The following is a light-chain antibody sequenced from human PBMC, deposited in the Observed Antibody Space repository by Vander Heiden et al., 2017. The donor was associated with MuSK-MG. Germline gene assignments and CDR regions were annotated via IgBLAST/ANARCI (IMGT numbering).Light chain of an antibody. Sequence: DIQMTQSPSSLSASIGDRVTITCRASQSVRSYLNWYQQKPGKAPKLLIYAASSLQSGVPSRFRGSGAGTDFTLTITRLQPEDFATYSCQQSENIPWTFGQGTKVEIK. CDR1: QSVRSY. CDR3: QQSENIPWT. J-gene: IGKJ1*01. V-gene: IGKV1-39*01. CDR2: AAS.